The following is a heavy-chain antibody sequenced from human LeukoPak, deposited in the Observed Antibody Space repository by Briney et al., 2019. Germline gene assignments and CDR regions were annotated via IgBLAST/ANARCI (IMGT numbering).Heavy chain of an antibody. Sequence: GGSLRLSCAASGFTFGSFWMSWVRQAPRKGLEWVANIKQDGSEKYYVDSVNGRFTISRDNAKNSLYLQMNSLRAEDTAVYYCARPRLETYDSSGYPNAFDIWGQGTMVTVSS. CDR1: GFTFGSFW. CDR3: ARPRLETYDSSGYPNAFDI. V-gene: IGHV3-7*01. J-gene: IGHJ3*02. CDR2: IKQDGSEK. D-gene: IGHD3-22*01.